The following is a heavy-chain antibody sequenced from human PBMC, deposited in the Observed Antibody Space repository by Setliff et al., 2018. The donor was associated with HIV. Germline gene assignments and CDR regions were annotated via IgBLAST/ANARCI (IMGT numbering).Heavy chain of an antibody. CDR1: GHTFTNYD. CDR2: MNPNSGVS. D-gene: IGHD3-10*01. V-gene: IGHV1-8*01. J-gene: IGHJ6*04. CDR3: ARGKGVGGVVITGGSDV. Sequence: GASVKVSCKPPGHTFTNYDIHWMRRAPGQGLEWMGWMNPNSGVSGYALKFHDRVTMTRDTSITTLYMELSSLTSEDTAVYYCARGKGVGGVVITGGSDVWGKGTTVTVSS.